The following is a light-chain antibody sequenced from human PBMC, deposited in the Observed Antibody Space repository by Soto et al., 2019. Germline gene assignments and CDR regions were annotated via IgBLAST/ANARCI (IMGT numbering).Light chain of an antibody. CDR2: GAS. J-gene: IGKJ4*01. CDR3: QQYNNWPLT. Sequence: ELVLTHSPGTLSLSPGERATLSCRASQSVSSSYLAWYQQKPGQAPRLLIYGASSRATGIPDRFSGSGSGTEFTLTISSLQSEDFAVYYCQQYNNWPLTFGGGTKVDIK. V-gene: IGKV3-20*01. CDR1: QSVSSSY.